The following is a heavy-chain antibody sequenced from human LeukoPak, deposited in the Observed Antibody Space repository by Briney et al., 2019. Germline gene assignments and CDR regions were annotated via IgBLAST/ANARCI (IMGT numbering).Heavy chain of an antibody. V-gene: IGHV4-34*01. CDR1: GGSFSGYY. D-gene: IGHD3-22*01. CDR2: INHSGST. J-gene: IGHJ5*02. Sequence: SETLSLTCAVYGGSFSGYYWSWIRQPPGKGLEWIGEINHSGSTNYNPSLKSRVTMSVDTSKNQFSLELSSVTAADTAVYYCARIYDSGGYPSFDPWGQGTLVTVSS. CDR3: ARIYDSGGYPSFDP.